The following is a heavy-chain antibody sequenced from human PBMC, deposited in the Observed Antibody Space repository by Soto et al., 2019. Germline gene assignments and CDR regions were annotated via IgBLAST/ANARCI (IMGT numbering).Heavy chain of an antibody. CDR1: GGSISSGGYY. CDR2: IYNIGNSGTA. D-gene: IGHD3-22*01. J-gene: IGHJ5*02. Sequence: SETLSLTCTVSGGSISSGGYYWSWIRQLPGKGLEWIGYIYNIGNSGTAYYNPSLESRLTISVDTSKNQFSLKLTSVTAADTAMYYCARGRNYYDSSGDSWFDPWGQGTLVTVSS. CDR3: ARGRNYYDSSGDSWFDP. V-gene: IGHV4-30-4*08.